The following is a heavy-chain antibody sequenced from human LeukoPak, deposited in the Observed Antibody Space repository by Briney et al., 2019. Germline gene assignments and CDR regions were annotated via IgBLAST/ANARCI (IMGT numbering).Heavy chain of an antibody. CDR2: IYTSGST. V-gene: IGHV4-4*07. J-gene: IGHJ4*02. CDR3: ARAMPGYCTNGVCYRGGYYFDY. D-gene: IGHD2-8*01. CDR1: GGAISRYY. Sequence: SETLSLTCTVSGGAISRYYWSWIRQPAGKGLEWIGRIYTSGSTNYNPSLKSRVTMSVDTSKNQFSLKLSSVTAADTAVYYCARAMPGYCTNGVCYRGGYYFDYWGQGTLVTVSS.